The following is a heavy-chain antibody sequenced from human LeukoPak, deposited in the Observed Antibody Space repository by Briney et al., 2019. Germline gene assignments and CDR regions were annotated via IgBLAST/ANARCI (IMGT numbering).Heavy chain of an antibody. J-gene: IGHJ3*02. Sequence: ASVKVSCKASGYTFTSYYMHWVRQAPGQGLEWMGIINPSGGSTSYAQKFQGRVTMTRDTSTSTVYMELSSLRSEDTAVYYCARVDNLRRAFDIWGQGTMVTDSS. V-gene: IGHV1-46*01. CDR1: GYTFTSYY. D-gene: IGHD1-20*01. CDR2: INPSGGST. CDR3: ARVDNLRRAFDI.